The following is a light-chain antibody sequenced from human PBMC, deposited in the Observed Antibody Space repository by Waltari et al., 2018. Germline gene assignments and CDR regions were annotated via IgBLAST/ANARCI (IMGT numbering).Light chain of an antibody. Sequence: EIVLTQSPRTLSLSPGESATLPCKASQSVPNTYLAWYRQKPGQAPRLLIFDASSRATGVPDRFSGSGSGTDFTLTISRLEPEDFAVFYCQQYGRSPVTFGQGTKLEIK. J-gene: IGKJ2*01. CDR1: QSVPNTY. CDR2: DAS. V-gene: IGKV3-20*01. CDR3: QQYGRSPVT.